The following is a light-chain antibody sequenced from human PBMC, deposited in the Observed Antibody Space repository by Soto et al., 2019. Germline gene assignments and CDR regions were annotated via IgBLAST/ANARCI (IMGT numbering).Light chain of an antibody. CDR3: QQYSSTPLT. V-gene: IGKV4-1*01. CDR2: WAS. Sequence: DIVMTQSPDSLAVSLGERSTINCKSGQSDLYSSNNKNYLTWYQQKPGQPPKLLIYWASTRESGVPDRFSGSGSGTDFTLTISTLQAEDVAVYYCQQYSSTPLTFGGGTKVEIK. J-gene: IGKJ4*01. CDR1: QSDLYSSNNKNY.